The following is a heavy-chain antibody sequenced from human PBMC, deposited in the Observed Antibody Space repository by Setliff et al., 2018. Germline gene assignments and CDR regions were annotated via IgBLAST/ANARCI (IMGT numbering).Heavy chain of an antibody. Sequence: SETLSLTCTVSGDYPSSGSYYWGWIRQPPGKGLEWIWSLYYSGSSYYNPSLKSRVTISVDTSENQFSLKMTSVTAADTAVYYCARAPDYWGQGILVTAPQ. CDR2: LYYSGSS. CDR1: GDYPSSGSYY. J-gene: IGHJ4*02. CDR3: ARAPDY. V-gene: IGHV4-39*07.